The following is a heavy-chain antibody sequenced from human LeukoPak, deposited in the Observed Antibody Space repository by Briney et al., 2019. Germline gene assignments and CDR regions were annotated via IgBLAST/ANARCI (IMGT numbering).Heavy chain of an antibody. D-gene: IGHD6-6*01. CDR3: AKDINRTPGLDYMDV. Sequence: SGGSLRLSCAASGFTFDDYAMHWVRQAPGKGLEWVSLISGDGGSTYYADSVKGRFTISRDNGKNSLYLQMNSLRTEDTALYYCAKDINRTPGLDYMDVWGKGTAVTVSS. CDR1: GFTFDDYA. V-gene: IGHV3-43*02. J-gene: IGHJ6*03. CDR2: ISGDGGST.